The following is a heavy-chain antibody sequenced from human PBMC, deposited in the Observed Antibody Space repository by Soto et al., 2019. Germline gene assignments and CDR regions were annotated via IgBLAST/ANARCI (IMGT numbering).Heavy chain of an antibody. D-gene: IGHD3-10*01. CDR3: VRDRYSSSGWFDP. J-gene: IGHJ5*02. V-gene: IGHV6-1*01. Sequence: SQTLSLTCAISGDSVSSYSAAWNWIRQSPSGGLEWLRRTYYRSRFFMDYAESVKSRIIITPDTSKNQFSLQLKAVTPEDTAVYYCVRDRYSSSGWFDPWGQGTPVTVSS. CDR1: GDSVSSYSAA. CDR2: TYYRSRFFM.